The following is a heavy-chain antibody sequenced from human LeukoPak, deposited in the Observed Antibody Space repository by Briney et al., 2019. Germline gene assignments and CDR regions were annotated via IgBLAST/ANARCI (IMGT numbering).Heavy chain of an antibody. D-gene: IGHD5-12*01. J-gene: IGHJ6*02. Sequence: GGSLRLSCAASGFTFSSYAMSWVRQAPGKGLEWVAVIWYDGSNKYYADSVKGRFTISRDNSKNTLYLQMNSLRAEGTALYYCARALVVATISQTYYYYGMDVWGQGTTVTVSS. V-gene: IGHV3-33*08. CDR1: GFTFSSYA. CDR2: IWYDGSNK. CDR3: ARALVVATISQTYYYYGMDV.